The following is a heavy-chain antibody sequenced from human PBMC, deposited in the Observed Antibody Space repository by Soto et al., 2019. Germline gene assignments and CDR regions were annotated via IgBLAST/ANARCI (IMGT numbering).Heavy chain of an antibody. J-gene: IGHJ1*01. V-gene: IGHV3-11*01. CDR2: ISSSGSTI. Sequence: TGGSLRLSCAASGFTFSDYYMSWIRQAPGKGLEWVSYISSSGSTIYYADSVKGRFTISRDNAKNSLYLQMNSLRAEDTAVYYXXXERNQAYDSSGYAHYFQHWGQGTLVTVSS. CDR3: XXERNQAYDSSGYAHYFQH. CDR1: GFTFSDYY. D-gene: IGHD3-22*01.